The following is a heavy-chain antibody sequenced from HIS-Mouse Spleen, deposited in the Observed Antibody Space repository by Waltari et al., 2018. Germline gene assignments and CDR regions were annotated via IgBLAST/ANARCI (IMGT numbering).Heavy chain of an antibody. V-gene: IGHV4-39*07. J-gene: IGHJ2*01. Sequence: QLQLQESGPGLVKPSETLSLTCTVSGGSISSSSYYWGWIRPPPGKGLEWIGSIYYSGSTYYNPSLKSRVTRSVDTSKNQFSLKLSSGTAADTAVYYCAREIPYSSSWYDWYFDLWGRGTLVTVSS. CDR2: IYYSGST. CDR1: GGSISSSSYY. CDR3: AREIPYSSSWYDWYFDL. D-gene: IGHD6-13*01.